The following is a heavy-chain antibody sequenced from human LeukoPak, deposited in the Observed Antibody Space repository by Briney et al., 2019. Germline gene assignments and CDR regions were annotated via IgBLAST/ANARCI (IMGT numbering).Heavy chain of an antibody. CDR1: GGSISSGSYY. Sequence: SETLSLTCTVSGGSISSGSYYWSWIRQPAGKGLEWIGRIYTSGSTNYNPSLKSRVTISVDTSKNQFSLKLSSVTAADTAVYYCASSYRYYYMDVWGKGTTVTISS. V-gene: IGHV4-61*02. CDR3: ASSYRYYYMDV. D-gene: IGHD1-26*01. CDR2: IYTSGST. J-gene: IGHJ6*03.